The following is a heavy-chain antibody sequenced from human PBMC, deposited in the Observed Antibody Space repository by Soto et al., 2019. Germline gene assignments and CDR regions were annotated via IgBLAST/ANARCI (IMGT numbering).Heavy chain of an antibody. Sequence: QVQLVQSGAEVKKPGSSVKVSCKASGGTFSSYAISWVRQAPGQGLEWMGGIIPIFGTANYAQKFQGRVTITADESTRTAYLELSSLRSEDTAVYYCARDRRTTTVVTHYFDYWGQGTLVTVSS. CDR2: IIPIFGTA. J-gene: IGHJ4*02. CDR1: GGTFSSYA. CDR3: ARDRRTTTVVTHYFDY. D-gene: IGHD4-17*01. V-gene: IGHV1-69*12.